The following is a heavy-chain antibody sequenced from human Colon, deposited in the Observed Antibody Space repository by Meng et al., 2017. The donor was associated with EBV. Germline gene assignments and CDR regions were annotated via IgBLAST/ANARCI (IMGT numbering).Heavy chain of an antibody. V-gene: IGHV4-39*02. CDR1: GGSINSGSHY. D-gene: IGHD1-26*01. J-gene: IGHJ4*02. Sequence: LQGSGPGLVKPSETLSLTCSLSGGSINSGSHYWAWIRQPPEKGLEWVGTINYSGTTYSNPSLKSRITLSVDTSNNDFSLKMTSVTAADTALYYCVRLAGLPGYYIDVWGQGALVTVSS. CDR3: VRLAGLPGYYIDV. CDR2: INYSGTT.